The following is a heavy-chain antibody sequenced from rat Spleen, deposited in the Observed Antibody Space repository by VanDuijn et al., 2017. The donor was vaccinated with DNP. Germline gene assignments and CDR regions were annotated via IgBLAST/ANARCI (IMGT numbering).Heavy chain of an antibody. CDR3: ARRAGGLDY. Sequence: EVQLVESGGALVPPGRSLKLSCTASGFTFRTYYMAWVRQAPKKGLEWVATLSTSGSRTYYPDSVKGRFTISRDNAKSSLYLQMDSLRSEDTATYYCARRAGGLDYWGQGTLVTVSS. CDR2: LSTSGSRT. J-gene: IGHJ3*01. CDR1: GFTFRTYY. V-gene: IGHV5-25*01. D-gene: IGHD1-11*01.